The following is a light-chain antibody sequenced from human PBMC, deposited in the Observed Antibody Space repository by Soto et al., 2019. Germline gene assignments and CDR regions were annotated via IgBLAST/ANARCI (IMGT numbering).Light chain of an antibody. CDR2: EVS. Sequence: QSALTQPASVSGSPGQSITISCTGTSSDVGGYNYVSWDQQHPGKAPKLMIYEVSNRPSGVSNRFSGSKSGNTASRTISGLQAEDEADYYRSSYTSSSTRVFGGGTQLTVL. V-gene: IGLV2-14*01. CDR1: SSDVGGYNY. J-gene: IGLJ3*02. CDR3: SSYTSSSTRV.